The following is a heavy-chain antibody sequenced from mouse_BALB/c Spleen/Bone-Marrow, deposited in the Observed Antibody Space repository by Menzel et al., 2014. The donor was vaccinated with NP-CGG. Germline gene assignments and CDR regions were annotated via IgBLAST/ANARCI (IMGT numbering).Heavy chain of an antibody. Sequence: EVKVVESGGGLVQPGGSLKLSCAASGFTFSNYGMSWVRQTPDKRLEFVATINTNGGDTYYPDSVKGRFTISRDNAKNTLYLQMSSLKSEDTAMLYCARGVDYVSWFAYWGQGTLVAVSA. CDR1: GFTFSNYG. D-gene: IGHD2-4*01. CDR2: INTNGGDT. V-gene: IGHV5-6-3*01. CDR3: ARGVDYVSWFAY. J-gene: IGHJ3*01.